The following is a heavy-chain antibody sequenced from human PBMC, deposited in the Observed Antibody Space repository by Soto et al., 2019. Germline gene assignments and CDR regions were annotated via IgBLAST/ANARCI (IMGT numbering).Heavy chain of an antibody. D-gene: IGHD3-16*02. V-gene: IGHV3-15*01. CDR2: IKSKTDDGTT. CDR1: GLTFSNAW. CDR3: KTHGLITFGRVFVPNCFDT. J-gene: IGHJ5*02. Sequence: PGGSLRLSCAASGLTFSNAWMSWVRQAPGKGLEWVGRIKSKTDDGTTDYAAPVKGRFTISRDDSKNTLYLQMNSLKTEDTAVYYCKTHGLITFGRVFVPNCFDTWGQGTLVTVSS.